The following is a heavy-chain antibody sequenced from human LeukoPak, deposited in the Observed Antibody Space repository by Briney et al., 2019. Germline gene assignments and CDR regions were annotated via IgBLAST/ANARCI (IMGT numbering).Heavy chain of an antibody. CDR3: ARSDRSGYYFDDS. J-gene: IGHJ4*02. CDR1: DYTFTSYG. D-gene: IGHD3-22*01. CDR2: ISTHNGNT. V-gene: IGHV1-18*01. Sequence: GASVKVSCTASDYTFTSYGISWVRQAPGQGLEWMGWISTHNGNTKYAQNLQGRVTMTTDTSTSTAYMELRSLRSDDTAVYYCARSDRSGYYFDDSWGQGALVTVSS.